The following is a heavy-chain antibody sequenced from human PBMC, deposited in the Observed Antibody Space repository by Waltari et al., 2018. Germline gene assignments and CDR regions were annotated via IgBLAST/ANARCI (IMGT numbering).Heavy chain of an antibody. CDR2: IYHSGST. V-gene: IGHV4-38-2*02. CDR3: ARTHDSTFDY. D-gene: IGHD4-4*01. Sequence: QVQLQESGPGLVKPSETLSLTCTVSGYSISSGYYWGWIRQPPGKGLEWIGSIYHSGSTYYNTSLKSRVTISVDTSKNQFSLKLSSVTAADTAVYYCARTHDSTFDYWGQGTLVTVSS. J-gene: IGHJ4*02. CDR1: GYSISSGYY.